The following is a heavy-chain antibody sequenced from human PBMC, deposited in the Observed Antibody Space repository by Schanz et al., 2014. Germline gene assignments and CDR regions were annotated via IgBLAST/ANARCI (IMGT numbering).Heavy chain of an antibody. CDR3: ARDNYYGSGSCAY. CDR1: GFTFSSYW. Sequence: EVQLVESGGGFVQPGGSLRLSCAASGFTFSSYWMSWVRQAPGKGLEWVANIKQHGNEKYYVDAVKGRFTISRDNAKNSMYLHMKSLRGEDTAVYYCARDNYYGSGSCAYWGQGTLVTVSS. D-gene: IGHD3-10*01. CDR2: IKQHGNEK. V-gene: IGHV3-7*04. J-gene: IGHJ4*02.